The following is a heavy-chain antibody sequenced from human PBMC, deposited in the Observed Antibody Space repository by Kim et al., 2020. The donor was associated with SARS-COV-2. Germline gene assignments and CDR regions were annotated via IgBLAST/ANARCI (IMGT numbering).Heavy chain of an antibody. Sequence: SETLSLTCTVSGDSVRGNGYYWGWLRQPSGKGLEWIGSVDYSGSTYYSTSLKRRVTMSLDSSENQFALELTSVTAADTAVYYCAKIIYYNRACIDPRGQG. CDR1: GDSVRGNGYY. J-gene: IGHJ5*02. CDR3: AKIIYYNRACIDP. V-gene: IGHV4-39*01. CDR2: VDYSGST. D-gene: IGHD1-20*01.